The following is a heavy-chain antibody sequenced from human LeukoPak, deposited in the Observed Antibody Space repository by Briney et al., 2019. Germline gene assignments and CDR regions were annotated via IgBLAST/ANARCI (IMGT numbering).Heavy chain of an antibody. CDR3: AKQGKAGVQPKWFDP. CDR1: RFTFSSYT. Sequence: GGSLRLSCAASRFTFSSYTMNWVRQAPGKGLEWVSSISSSSSYIYYADSVQGRFTISRGNSKNTLYLQMNSLRAEDTAVYYCAKQGKAGVQPKWFDPWGQGTLVTVSS. V-gene: IGHV3-21*04. CDR2: ISSSSSYI. J-gene: IGHJ5*02. D-gene: IGHD1-1*01.